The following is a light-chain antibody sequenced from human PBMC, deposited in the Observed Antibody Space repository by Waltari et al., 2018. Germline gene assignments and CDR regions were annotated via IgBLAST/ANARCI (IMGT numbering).Light chain of an antibody. CDR3: SSYTTSTSYVV. Sequence: QSALTQPASVSGSPGQSITISCSGTSSDVGDYRYVAWYQQHPGKAPKLMVYEVSKRPSGVSNRLAGSKSGNTSSLTISGLQAEDEADYYCSSYTTSTSYVVFGGGTKLTVL. CDR1: SSDVGDYRY. V-gene: IGLV2-14*01. J-gene: IGLJ2*01. CDR2: EVS.